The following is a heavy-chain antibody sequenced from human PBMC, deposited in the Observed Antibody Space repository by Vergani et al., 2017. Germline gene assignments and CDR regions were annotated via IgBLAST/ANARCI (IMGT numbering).Heavy chain of an antibody. D-gene: IGHD1-26*01. Sequence: QVQLVESGGGVVQPGRSLRLSCAASGFTFSSYGMHWVRQAPGKGLEWVAVISYDGSNKYYADSVKGRFTIPRDNSKNTLYLQMNSLRAEDTAVYYCAKDREGWELRGIFDYWGQGTLVTVSS. J-gene: IGHJ4*02. CDR3: AKDREGWELRGIFDY. CDR1: GFTFSSYG. CDR2: ISYDGSNK. V-gene: IGHV3-30*18.